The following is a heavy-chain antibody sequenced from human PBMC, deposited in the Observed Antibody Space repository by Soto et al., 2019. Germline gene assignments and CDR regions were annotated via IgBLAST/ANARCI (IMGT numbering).Heavy chain of an antibody. J-gene: IGHJ5*02. CDR2: MSTSSSTGFK. V-gene: IGHV3-21*01. CDR3: SRDEEPS. D-gene: IGHD1-1*01. CDR1: GFTFSSYS. Sequence: PVGSLRLSCVDSGFTFSSYSMNWVRQAPGKGLEWVSSMSTSSSTGFKYYADSAKWRFTMSRDNAKNSLYLDMNSLRTEETTMYCRSRDEEPSWGQGTLVTVS.